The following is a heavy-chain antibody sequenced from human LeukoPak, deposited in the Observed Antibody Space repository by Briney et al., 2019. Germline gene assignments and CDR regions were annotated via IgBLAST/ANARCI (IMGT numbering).Heavy chain of an antibody. CDR1: GDSISSSSYY. CDR2: IYYSGST. CDR3: ARRSPTTVDY. J-gene: IGHJ4*02. D-gene: IGHD1-26*01. Sequence: PSETLSLTCTVSGDSISSSSYYWGWIRQPPGKGLEWIGGIYYSGSTYYNPSLKSRVTISVDTSKNQFSLKLNSVTAADTAVYYCARRSPTTVDYWGQGTLVTVSS. V-gene: IGHV4-39*01.